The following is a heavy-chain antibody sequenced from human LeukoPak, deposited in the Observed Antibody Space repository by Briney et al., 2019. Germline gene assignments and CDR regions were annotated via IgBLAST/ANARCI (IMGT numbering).Heavy chain of an antibody. D-gene: IGHD3-10*01. CDR3: AREGITMVRGVIDDAFDI. Sequence: PSGTLSLTCTVSGGSISSYYWSWIRQPSGKGREGMGDIYYSGSTNYNPSLKSRVTISVDTSKNQFSLKLSSVTAADTAVYYCAREGITMVRGVIDDAFDIWGQGTMVTVSS. CDR2: IYYSGST. CDR1: GGSISSYY. J-gene: IGHJ3*02. V-gene: IGHV4-59*01.